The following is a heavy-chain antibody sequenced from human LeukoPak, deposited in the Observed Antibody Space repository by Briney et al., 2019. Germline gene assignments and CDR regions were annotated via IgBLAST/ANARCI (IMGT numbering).Heavy chain of an antibody. Sequence: SETLSLTCTVSGGSISSGDYYWSWIRQHPGKGLEWVGYIYYSGSTYYNPSLKSRVTISVDTSKNQFSLKLSSVTAADTAVYYCARGKASDTGSYHHGRYFDYWGQGTLVTVSS. V-gene: IGHV4-31*03. CDR1: GGSISSGDYY. D-gene: IGHD1-26*01. CDR3: ARGKASDTGSYHHGRYFDY. J-gene: IGHJ4*02. CDR2: IYYSGST.